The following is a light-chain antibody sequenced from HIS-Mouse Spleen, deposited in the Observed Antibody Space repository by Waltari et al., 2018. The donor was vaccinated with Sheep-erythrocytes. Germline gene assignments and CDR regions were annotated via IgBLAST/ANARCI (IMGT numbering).Light chain of an antibody. J-gene: IGKJ4*01. V-gene: IGKV4-1*01. CDR2: WAS. CDR3: QQYYSTPLT. CDR1: QSVLYSSNNKNY. Sequence: DIVITQSPDPLAVSLGERATIHCKSSQSVLYSSNNKNYLAWYQQKPGQPPKLLIYWASTRGSGVPDRFTGSGSGTDFTLTISSLQAEDVAVYYCQQYYSTPLTFGGGTKVEIK.